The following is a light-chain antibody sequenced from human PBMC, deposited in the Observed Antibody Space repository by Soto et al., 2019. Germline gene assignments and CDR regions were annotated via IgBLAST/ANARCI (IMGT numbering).Light chain of an antibody. V-gene: IGKV3-20*01. CDR1: QSVSSSY. J-gene: IGKJ1*01. CDR2: GAS. CDR3: QQYGSSPRT. Sequence: EMVLTQYPDPLSLSPGERATLSCMASQSVSSSYLAWYQQKPGQAPRLLIYGASNRATGIPDRFSGSGSGTDFTLTISRLEPEDFAVYYCQQYGSSPRTFGQGTKVDVK.